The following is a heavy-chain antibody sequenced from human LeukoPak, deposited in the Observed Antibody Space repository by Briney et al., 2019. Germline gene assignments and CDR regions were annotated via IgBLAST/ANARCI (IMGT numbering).Heavy chain of an antibody. V-gene: IGHV1-69*13. D-gene: IGHD3-22*01. Sequence: ASVKVSCKASGGTFSSYAISWVRQAPGQGLEWMGGIIPIFGTANYAQKFQGRVTITADESTSTAYMELSSLRSEDTAVYYCASGPDYYDSSGYSLDYWGQGTLVTVSS. CDR1: GGTFSSYA. J-gene: IGHJ4*02. CDR3: ASGPDYYDSSGYSLDY. CDR2: IIPIFGTA.